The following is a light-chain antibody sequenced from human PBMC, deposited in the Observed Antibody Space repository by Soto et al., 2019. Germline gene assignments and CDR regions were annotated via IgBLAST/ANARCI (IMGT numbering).Light chain of an antibody. CDR2: EVS. CDR1: SRDVDAYDF. V-gene: IGLV2-11*01. J-gene: IGLJ1*01. Sequence: QSALTQPRSVSGSPGQSVAISCTGTSRDVDAYDFVSWYQHHPGKAPKLIISEVSKRPSGVPHRFSGSKSGNTASLTISGLQAEDEADYFCCSFAGSFYVFGNGTKVTVL. CDR3: CSFAGSFYV.